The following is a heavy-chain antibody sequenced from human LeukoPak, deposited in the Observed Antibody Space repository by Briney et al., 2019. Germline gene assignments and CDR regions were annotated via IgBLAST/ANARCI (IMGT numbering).Heavy chain of an antibody. V-gene: IGHV1-18*01. CDR1: GYTFTSYG. CDR2: ISAYNGNT. J-gene: IGHJ5*02. D-gene: IGHD1-1*01. Sequence: GASVKVSCKASGYTFTSYGISWVRQAPGQGLEWMGWISAYNGNTNYAQKLQGRVTMTTDTSTSTAYMELRSLRSDDTAGDYRARVANFYRDNWFAPCDQGTLVTVSS. CDR3: ARVANFYRDNWFAP.